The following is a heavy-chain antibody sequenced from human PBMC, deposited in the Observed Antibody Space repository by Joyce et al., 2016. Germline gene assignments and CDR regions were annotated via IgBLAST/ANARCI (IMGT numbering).Heavy chain of an antibody. V-gene: IGHV3-30*18. CDR3: AKEDRYNSGRPLDY. CDR1: GFTFSTFP. CDR2: LSYDGTKE. Sequence: QVQLVESGGDVVQPGKSLRLSCATSGFTFSTFPMAWVRQAPGRGLEWVAHLSYDGTKEYYADSVKGRFTISRDASQSTLYLQMNGLRPEDTALYYCAKEDRYNSGRPLDYWGPGTLVSVSS. J-gene: IGHJ4*02. D-gene: IGHD6-19*01.